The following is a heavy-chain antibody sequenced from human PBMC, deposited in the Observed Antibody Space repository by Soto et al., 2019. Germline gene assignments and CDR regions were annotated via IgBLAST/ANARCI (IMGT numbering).Heavy chain of an antibody. CDR2: MNPNSGNT. CDR1: GYTFTSYD. V-gene: IGHV1-8*01. J-gene: IGHJ5*02. CDR3: AREDVLRFLEWPRGFDP. D-gene: IGHD3-3*01. Sequence: ASVKVSCKASGYTFTSYDINWVRQATGQGLEWMGWMNPNSGNTGYAQKFQGRVTMTRNTSISTAYMELSSLRSEDTAVYYCAREDVLRFLEWPRGFDPWVQGTLVTVSS.